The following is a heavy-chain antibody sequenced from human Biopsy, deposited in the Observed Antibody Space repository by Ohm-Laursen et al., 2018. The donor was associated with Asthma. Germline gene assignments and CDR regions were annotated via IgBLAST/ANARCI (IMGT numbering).Heavy chain of an antibody. CDR2: ISYTGSA. CDR1: GGSMSSSSYY. J-gene: IGHJ4*02. Sequence: SDTLSLTCTVSGGSMSSSSYYWGWIRQPPGKGLEWMGSISYTGSAYHNPSLKSRLTISVDTSKNLFSLKLSSVTAADTAVYYCARHWDWGSFFDYWGQGTPVTVSS. CDR3: ARHWDWGSFFDY. V-gene: IGHV4-39*01. D-gene: IGHD7-27*01.